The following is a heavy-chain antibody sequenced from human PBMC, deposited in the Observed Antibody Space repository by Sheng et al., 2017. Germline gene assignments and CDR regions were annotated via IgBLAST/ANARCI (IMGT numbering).Heavy chain of an antibody. CDR3: AKLSKVGSLANT. Sequence: EVQLLESGGGLVQPGGSLKLSCAASGFTFSNYAMNWVRQAPGKGLEWVSGTGDSGDVTYYADSVKGRFTISRDNSKNTLYLQMNSLRDEDTAIYYCAKLSKVGSLANTWGQGTSRHRLL. CDR1: GFTFSNYA. CDR2: TGDSGDVT. D-gene: IGHD3-16*01. J-gene: IGHJ4*02. V-gene: IGHV3-23*01.